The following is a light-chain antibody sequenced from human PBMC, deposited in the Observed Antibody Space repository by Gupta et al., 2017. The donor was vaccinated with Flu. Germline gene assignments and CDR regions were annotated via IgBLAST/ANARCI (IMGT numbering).Light chain of an antibody. CDR1: HNISRY. CDR2: AAS. Sequence: DIQITQSPSSLSASVGDRVTITCRTSHNISRYLNWYRQKPGKAPKVLIFAASSLQSGVPSRFSGSGSGTDFTLTISSLQPEDFASYYCQQRDTTPITFGGGTKVEIK. CDR3: QQRDTTPIT. V-gene: IGKV1-39*01. J-gene: IGKJ4*01.